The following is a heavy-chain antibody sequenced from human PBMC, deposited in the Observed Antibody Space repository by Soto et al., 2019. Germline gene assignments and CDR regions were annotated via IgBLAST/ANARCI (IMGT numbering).Heavy chain of an antibody. CDR3: ATVGSSVIRLGELSPPLYYYYGMDV. Sequence: ASVKVSCKVSGYTLTELSMHWVRQAPGKGLEWMGGFDPEDGETIYAQKFQGRVTMTEDTSTDTAYMELSSLRSEDTAVYYCATVGSSVIRLGELSPPLYYYYGMDVWGQGTTVTVSS. D-gene: IGHD3-16*02. CDR1: GYTLTELS. J-gene: IGHJ6*02. CDR2: FDPEDGET. V-gene: IGHV1-24*01.